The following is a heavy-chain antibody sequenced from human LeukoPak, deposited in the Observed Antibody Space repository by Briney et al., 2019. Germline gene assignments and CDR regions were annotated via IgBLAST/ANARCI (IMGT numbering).Heavy chain of an antibody. V-gene: IGHV4-61*02. J-gene: IGHJ4*02. CDR2: IYTSGST. CDR1: GDSISSGSYY. CDR3: ARDGGSKVVY. D-gene: IGHD3-16*01. Sequence: SETLSLTCTVSGDSISSGSYYWSWIRQPAGKGLEWIGRIYTSGSTNCNPSLKSRVTISVDTSKNQFSLKLSSVTAADTAVYYCARDGGSKVVYWGQGTLVTVSS.